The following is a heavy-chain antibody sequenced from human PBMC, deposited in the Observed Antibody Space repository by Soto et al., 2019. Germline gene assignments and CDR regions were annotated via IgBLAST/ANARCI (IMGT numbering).Heavy chain of an antibody. CDR1: GYTFTSYG. CDR3: ARDFSPDPNWNDVGGLAYYYGMDV. Sequence: QVQLVQSGAEVKKPGASVKVSCKASGYTFTSYGISWVRQAPGQGLEWMGWISAYNGNTSYAQKLQGRVTMTTDTSTSTAYMELRSLRSDDTAVYYCARDFSPDPNWNDVGGLAYYYGMDVWGQGTTVTVSS. V-gene: IGHV1-18*01. J-gene: IGHJ6*02. D-gene: IGHD1-1*01. CDR2: ISAYNGNT.